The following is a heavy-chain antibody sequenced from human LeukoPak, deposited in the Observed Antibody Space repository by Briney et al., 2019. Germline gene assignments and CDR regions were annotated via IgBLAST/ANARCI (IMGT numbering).Heavy chain of an antibody. CDR3: ARPYHLLGYCSGGSCNYFDY. CDR2: ISYDGSSK. V-gene: IGHV3-30*04. D-gene: IGHD2-15*01. J-gene: IGHJ4*02. Sequence: PGGSLRLSCAASGFTFSSYAMHWVRQAPGKGLEWVAVISYDGSSKYYADSVKGRFTISRDNSKNTLYLQMNSLRAEDTAVYYCARPYHLLGYCSGGSCNYFDYWGQGTLVTVSS. CDR1: GFTFSSYA.